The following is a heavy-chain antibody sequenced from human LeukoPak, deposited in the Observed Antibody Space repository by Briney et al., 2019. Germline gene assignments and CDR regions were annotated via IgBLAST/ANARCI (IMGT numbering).Heavy chain of an antibody. CDR2: IYHIGSP. Sequence: SQTLSLTCGVSGGSINSGGYSWSWIRQPPGKGLEWIGYIYHIGSPYYNPSLKSRVTMSVDRSLNQFSLKLSSVTAADTAVYYCASLTSGEGFFQRWGQGTLVTVYS. D-gene: IGHD1-26*01. J-gene: IGHJ1*01. CDR1: GGSINSGGYS. CDR3: ASLTSGEGFFQR. V-gene: IGHV4-30-2*01.